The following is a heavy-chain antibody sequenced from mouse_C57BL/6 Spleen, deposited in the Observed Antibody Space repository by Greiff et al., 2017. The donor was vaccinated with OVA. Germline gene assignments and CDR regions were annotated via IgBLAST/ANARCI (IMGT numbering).Heavy chain of an antibody. D-gene: IGHD2-3*01. Sequence: QVQLQQPGAELVKPGASVKLSCKASGYTFTSYWMQWVKQRPGQGLEWIGEIDPSDSYTNYNQKFKGKATLTVDTSSSTAYMQLSSLTSEDSAVYYCATTYDGYSAWFAYWGQGTLVTVSA. J-gene: IGHJ3*01. CDR1: GYTFTSYW. V-gene: IGHV1-50*01. CDR3: ATTYDGYSAWFAY. CDR2: IDPSDSYT.